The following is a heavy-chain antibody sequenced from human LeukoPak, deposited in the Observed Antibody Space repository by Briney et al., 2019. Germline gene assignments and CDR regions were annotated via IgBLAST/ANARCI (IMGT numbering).Heavy chain of an antibody. CDR2: ISSSGGTI. Sequence: GGSLRLSXAASGITFGGYTFSSYEMNWVRQAPGKGLEWVSYISSSGGTIYYADSVKGRFAISRDNAKKSMYLQMNSLRAEDTAVYYCATALGYCSGGTCPWGQGTLVTVSS. CDR3: ATALGYCSGGTCP. J-gene: IGHJ5*02. V-gene: IGHV3-48*03. CDR1: GITFGGYTFSSYE. D-gene: IGHD2-15*01.